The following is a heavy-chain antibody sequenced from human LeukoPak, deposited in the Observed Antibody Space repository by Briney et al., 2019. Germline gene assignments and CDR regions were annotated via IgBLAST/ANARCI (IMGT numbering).Heavy chain of an antibody. Sequence: ASVKVSCKASGYTFTSYGISWVRQAPGQGLEWMGWISAYNGNTNYAQKLQGRVTMTTDTSTSTAYMELRSLRSDDTAVYYCARDLYVGATALMRSDYWGQGTLVTVSS. CDR2: ISAYNGNT. D-gene: IGHD1-26*01. V-gene: IGHV1-18*01. CDR1: GYTFTSYG. CDR3: ARDLYVGATALMRSDY. J-gene: IGHJ4*02.